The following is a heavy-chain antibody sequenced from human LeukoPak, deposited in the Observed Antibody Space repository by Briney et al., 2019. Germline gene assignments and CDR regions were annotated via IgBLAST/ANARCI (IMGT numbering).Heavy chain of an antibody. CDR2: ISWNSDTI. J-gene: IGHJ4*02. V-gene: IGHV3-9*01. CDR1: GFTFDDYA. D-gene: IGHD6-19*01. CDR3: ATNGGGDSGCGNFDY. Sequence: GGSLRLSCAASGFTFDDYAMHWVRQVPGKGLEWVSGISWNSDTIGYADSVKGRFTISRDNAKNSLYLQMNSLRAEDTAFYYCATNGGGDSGCGNFDYWGQGTLVTVSS.